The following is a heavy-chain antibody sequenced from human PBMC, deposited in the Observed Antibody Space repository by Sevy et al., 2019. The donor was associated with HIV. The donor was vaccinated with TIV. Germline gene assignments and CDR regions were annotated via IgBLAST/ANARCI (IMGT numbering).Heavy chain of an antibody. V-gene: IGHV3-7*01. D-gene: IGHD3-16*01. Sequence: GGSLRLSCAASGFTFSANWMNWVRQAPGKGLEWVANINADGSDKHYVDSVEGRFTISRDNAKNFLFLQMTSLRVEDTAVYYCAHATFGRFDSWGQGILVTVSS. CDR1: GFTFSANW. CDR3: AHATFGRFDS. CDR2: INADGSDK. J-gene: IGHJ4*02.